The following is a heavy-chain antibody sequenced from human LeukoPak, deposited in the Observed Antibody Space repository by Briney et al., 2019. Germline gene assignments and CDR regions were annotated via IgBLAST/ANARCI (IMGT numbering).Heavy chain of an antibody. CDR1: GGTFSSYA. CDR3: AGCPVGYHYYMDV. J-gene: IGHJ6*03. CDR2: IIPIFGTA. V-gene: IGHV1-69*13. D-gene: IGHD4-23*01. Sequence: GASVKVSCKASGGTFSSYAISWVRQAPGQGLEWMGGIIPIFGTANYAQKFQGRVTITADESTSTAYMELSSLRSEDTAVYYCAGCPVGYHYYMDVWGKGTTVTVSS.